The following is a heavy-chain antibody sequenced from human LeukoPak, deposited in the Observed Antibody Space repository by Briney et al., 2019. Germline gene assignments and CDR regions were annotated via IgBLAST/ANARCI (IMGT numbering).Heavy chain of an antibody. D-gene: IGHD3-9*01. CDR1: GYTFTTYG. V-gene: IGHV1-18*01. CDR3: ARMILLLGDVLTVPPSRFDY. CDR2: ISVNNGNT. J-gene: IGHJ4*02. Sequence: AGSVRVSCKASGYTFTTYGISWVRQAPGQGLEWLGRISVNNGNTNYAEKLQGRVTMTTDTATSTAYMELRSLRSDDTAVYYCARMILLLGDVLTVPPSRFDYWGQGTLVAVCS.